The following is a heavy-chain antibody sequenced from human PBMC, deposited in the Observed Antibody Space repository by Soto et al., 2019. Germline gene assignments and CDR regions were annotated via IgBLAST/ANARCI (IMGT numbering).Heavy chain of an antibody. Sequence: VQLVESGGGVVQPGSSLRLSCDASGFTFSDYAMHWVRQAPGKGLEWVAVVSHDGRNTHYADSVKGRFTISRASSKNTVSLEMTSLRAEDTAVYYGAKGGRQWLVTSDFNYWGQGARFTVSS. CDR1: GFTFSDYA. CDR2: VSHDGRNT. V-gene: IGHV3-30*18. D-gene: IGHD6-19*01. J-gene: IGHJ4*02. CDR3: AKGGRQWLVTSDFNY.